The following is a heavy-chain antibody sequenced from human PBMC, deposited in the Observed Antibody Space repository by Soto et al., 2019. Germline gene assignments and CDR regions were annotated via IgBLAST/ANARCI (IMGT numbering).Heavy chain of an antibody. CDR3: ARPNAPELPFD. J-gene: IGHJ4*01. Sequence: PPETLSLTCPVSGATLRHVYRSRIRQAPGKGLDWIGFICHSGNAKYNRSLKSRVTMYVDTSKNQLSLSLESVTAAANAVYFFARPNAPELPFD. CDR1: GATLRHVY. V-gene: IGHV4-59*01. D-gene: IGHD1-7*01. CDR2: ICHSGNA.